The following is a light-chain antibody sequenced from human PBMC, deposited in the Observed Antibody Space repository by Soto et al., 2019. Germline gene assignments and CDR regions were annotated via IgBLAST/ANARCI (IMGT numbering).Light chain of an antibody. Sequence: EIVLTQSPGTLSLSPGERATLSCRASQSVSSSYLAWYQQKPGQAPRLLIYGASCSATGIPDRFSGSESGTYFTLTISRPEPEDAPVYYCLQYGSLPVTFGQGTRLE. CDR3: LQYGSLPVT. CDR1: QSVSSSY. J-gene: IGKJ5*01. CDR2: GAS. V-gene: IGKV3-20*01.